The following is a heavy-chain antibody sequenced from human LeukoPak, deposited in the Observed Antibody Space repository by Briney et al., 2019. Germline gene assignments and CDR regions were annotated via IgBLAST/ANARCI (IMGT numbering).Heavy chain of an antibody. CDR3: ARDRYGSGSYGLDY. V-gene: IGHV1-3*01. CDR1: GYNFNGYA. D-gene: IGHD3-10*01. Sequence: ASVKVSCKASGYNFNGYALHWLRQAPGQRLEWMGWINAGNGNTKYSQKFQGRVTITRDTSASTAYMELRSLRSEDTTVYYCARDRYGSGSYGLDYWGQGTLVTVSS. J-gene: IGHJ4*02. CDR2: INAGNGNT.